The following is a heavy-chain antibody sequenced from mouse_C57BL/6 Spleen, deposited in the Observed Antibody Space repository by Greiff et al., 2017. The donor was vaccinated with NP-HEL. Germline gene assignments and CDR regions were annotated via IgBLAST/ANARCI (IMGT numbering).Heavy chain of an antibody. Sequence: DVKLVESGGGLVKPGGSLKLSCAASGFTFSSYAMSWVRQTPEKRLEWVATISDGGSYTYYPDHVKGRFTISRAHAKNNRYLQMSQLKSEDTAMYYGARVWGWPTRHYFDYWGQGTTLTVSS. CDR2: ISDGGSYT. D-gene: IGHD2-3*01. V-gene: IGHV5-4*03. J-gene: IGHJ2*01. CDR1: GFTFSSYA. CDR3: ARVWGWPTRHYFDY.